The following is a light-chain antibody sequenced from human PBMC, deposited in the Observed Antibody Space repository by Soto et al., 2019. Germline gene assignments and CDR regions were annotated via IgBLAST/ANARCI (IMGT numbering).Light chain of an antibody. Sequence: QSVLTQPPSVSEAPGQRVTISCTGSSSNIGAGYEAHWYQQVPGTAPKLLIYETNNRPSGVPDRFSGSKSGTSASLAITGLQAEDEDEYYCQSYDSSLSGYVFGTGTKLTVL. V-gene: IGLV1-40*01. CDR1: SSNIGAGYE. J-gene: IGLJ1*01. CDR3: QSYDSSLSGYV. CDR2: ETN.